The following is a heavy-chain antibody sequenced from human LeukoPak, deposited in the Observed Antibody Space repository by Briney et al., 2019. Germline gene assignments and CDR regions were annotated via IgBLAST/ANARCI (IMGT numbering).Heavy chain of an antibody. Sequence: ASVKVSCKTSGYTFATYFMHWVRQAPGQGLEWMGYIKPNSGVTNYAQKFRGRVAMTWDTSISTAYIELSGLTSDDTAIYYCARPTYCGSNCYFNFDYWGQGTLVTVSS. CDR2: IKPNSGVT. D-gene: IGHD2-21*02. CDR1: GYTFATYF. CDR3: ARPTYCGSNCYFNFDY. V-gene: IGHV1-2*02. J-gene: IGHJ4*02.